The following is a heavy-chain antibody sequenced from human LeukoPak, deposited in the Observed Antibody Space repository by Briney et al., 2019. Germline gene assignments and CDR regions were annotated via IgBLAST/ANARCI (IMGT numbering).Heavy chain of an antibody. V-gene: IGHV3-73*01. CDR3: TRSIVGANTFDY. D-gene: IGHD1-26*01. Sequence: QPGGSLKLSCAASGFTFSGSAMHWVRQASGKGLEWVGRIRSKANSYATAYAASVKGRFTISRDDSKNTAYLQMNSLKTEDTAAYYCTRSIVGANTFDYWGQGTLVTVSS. CDR1: GFTFSGSA. CDR2: IRSKANSYAT. J-gene: IGHJ4*02.